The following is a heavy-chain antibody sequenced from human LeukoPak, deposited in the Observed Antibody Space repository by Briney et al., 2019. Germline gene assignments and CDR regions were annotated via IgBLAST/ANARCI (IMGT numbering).Heavy chain of an antibody. CDR2: IYYSGST. V-gene: IGHV4-39*07. J-gene: IGHJ4*02. D-gene: IGHD3-22*01. Sequence: SETLSLTCTVSGGSISSSSYYWGWIRQPPGKGLEWIGSIYYSGSTYYNPSLKSRVTISVDTSKNQFSLKLSSVTAADTAVYYCARGFAQGGYYRPRHSYFDYWGQGTLVTVSS. CDR1: GGSISSSSYY. CDR3: ARGFAQGGYYRPRHSYFDY.